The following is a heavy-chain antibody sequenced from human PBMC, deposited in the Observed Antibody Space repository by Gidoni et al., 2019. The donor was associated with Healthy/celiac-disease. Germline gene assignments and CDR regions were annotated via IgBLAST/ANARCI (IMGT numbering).Heavy chain of an antibody. J-gene: IGHJ5*02. V-gene: IGHV4-34*01. CDR1: GGSFSGYY. CDR3: ARGRVVPAWFDP. CDR2: INHTGST. Sequence: QVQLQHWGAGLLKPSETLSLTCAVYGGSFSGYYWSWIRQPPGKGLEWLGEINHTGSTNYNPSLKRRVTISVDTSKNQFSLKLSSVTAADTAVYFCARGRVVPAWFDPWGQGTLVTVSS. D-gene: IGHD2-2*01.